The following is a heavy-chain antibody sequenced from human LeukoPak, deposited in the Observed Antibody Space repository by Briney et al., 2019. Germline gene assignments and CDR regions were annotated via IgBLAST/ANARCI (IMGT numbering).Heavy chain of an antibody. J-gene: IGHJ4*02. CDR3: ARASGDYYPIEYY. Sequence: PVGSLRLSPAATGLTFSSYSMNWVRQAPGKGLKWISSISSGSSTIYYPDSVKGRFTISRDNDENSLYLQMNSLRDEDTAVYYCARASGDYYPIEYYWGQGTLVTVSS. CDR1: GLTFSSYS. V-gene: IGHV3-48*02. CDR2: ISSGSSTI. D-gene: IGHD4-17*01.